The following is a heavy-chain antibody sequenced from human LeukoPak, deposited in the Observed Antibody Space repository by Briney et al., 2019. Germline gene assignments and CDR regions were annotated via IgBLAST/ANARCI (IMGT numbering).Heavy chain of an antibody. CDR3: ARDPDIVASSSYFDF. D-gene: IGHD5-12*01. J-gene: IGHJ4*02. CDR2: ICAYNGNT. V-gene: IGHV1-18*04. CDR1: GYTFTSYG. Sequence: ASVKVSCKASGYTFTSYGISWVRQAPGQGLEWMGWICAYNGNTNYAQKFQGRVSMTTDTSTTTAYMEMRSLRSDDTAVYYCARDPDIVASSSYFDFWGRGTLVTVSS.